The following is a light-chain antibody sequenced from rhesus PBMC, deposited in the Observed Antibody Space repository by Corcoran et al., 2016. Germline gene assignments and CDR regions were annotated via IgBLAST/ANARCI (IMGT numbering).Light chain of an antibody. V-gene: IGKV1-25*01. CDR3: QQRNSYPFT. CDR2: KAT. J-gene: IGKJ3*01. Sequence: DIQMTQSPSSLSASVGDRVTITCRASQGISSYLAWYQQKPGKVPKLLIYKATTLQSGVPSRFSGSGSGTDVTLTISSLQPEDFATYYCQQRNSYPFTFGPGTKLDIK. CDR1: QGISSY.